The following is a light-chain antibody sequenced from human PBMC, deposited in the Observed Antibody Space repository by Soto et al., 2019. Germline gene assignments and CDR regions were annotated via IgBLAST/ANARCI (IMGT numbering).Light chain of an antibody. CDR1: SSDVGGYNS. CDR2: DVS. J-gene: IGLJ2*01. V-gene: IGLV2-14*01. Sequence: QSALTQPASVSGSPGQSSTISCTGTSSDVGGYNSVSWYQQHPGKAPKLMIYDVSNRPSGVSNRFSGSKSVNTASLTISGLQAEDEADYYCSSYTSSSTVVFGGGTKLTVL. CDR3: SSYTSSSTVV.